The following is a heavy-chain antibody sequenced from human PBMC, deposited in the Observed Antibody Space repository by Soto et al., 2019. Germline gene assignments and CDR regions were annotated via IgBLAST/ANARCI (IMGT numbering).Heavy chain of an antibody. Sequence: HPGGSLRLSCAASGFTFSNYGMHWVRQAPGKGLEWVAVIWYDGKNKYYVDSVKGRFTISRDNSKNTLYLQMNSLRAEDTAVYYCAKSLIDATALDRYTSGWPYYFDYWGQGTLVTVSS. V-gene: IGHV3-33*06. CDR2: IWYDGKNK. J-gene: IGHJ4*02. CDR3: AKSLIDATALDRYTSGWPYYFDY. D-gene: IGHD6-19*01. CDR1: GFTFSNYG.